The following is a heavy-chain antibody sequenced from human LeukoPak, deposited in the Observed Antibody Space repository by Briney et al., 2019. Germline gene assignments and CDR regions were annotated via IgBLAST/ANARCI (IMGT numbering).Heavy chain of an antibody. J-gene: IGHJ4*02. CDR3: ARGSEWEPFDY. D-gene: IGHD1-26*01. Sequence: GGSLRLSCAASGFTVSSNYMSWVRQAPGKGLEWVSVIYSGGSTYYADSVKGRFTISRDNSKNTLYLQTNSLRAEDTAVYYCARGSEWEPFDYWGQGTLVTVSS. CDR2: IYSGGST. V-gene: IGHV3-53*01. CDR1: GFTVSSNY.